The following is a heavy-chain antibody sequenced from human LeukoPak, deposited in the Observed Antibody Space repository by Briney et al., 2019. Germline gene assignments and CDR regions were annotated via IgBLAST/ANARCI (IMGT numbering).Heavy chain of an antibody. V-gene: IGHV3-9*02. Sequence: GGYPRVSCVASGLTANEYARSCGRQHQGKRVEGVLGIAWSSGSIVDADSVKGRITVSRDKAKNSLYLQMKSLRPEDTALYYCATDIHPGGSGGMDVWSQGTAVTVS. CDR1: GLTANEYA. CDR3: ATDIHPGGSGGMDV. CDR2: IAWSSGSI. J-gene: IGHJ6*02. D-gene: IGHD3-16*01.